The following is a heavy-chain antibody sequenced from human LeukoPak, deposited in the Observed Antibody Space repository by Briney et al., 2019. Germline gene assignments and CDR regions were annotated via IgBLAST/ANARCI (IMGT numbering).Heavy chain of an antibody. CDR2: ISGDTART. V-gene: IGHV3-23*01. Sequence: PGGSLRLSCAASGFTFRNFAMSWVRQAPGKGLEWVSAISGDTARTYYGDSVEGRFTISRDNSKDTVYLQMNSLRAEDTALYYCAREISFSGPGDCWGQGTLVIVSS. CDR1: GFTFRNFA. D-gene: IGHD6-19*01. J-gene: IGHJ4*02. CDR3: AREISFSGPGDC.